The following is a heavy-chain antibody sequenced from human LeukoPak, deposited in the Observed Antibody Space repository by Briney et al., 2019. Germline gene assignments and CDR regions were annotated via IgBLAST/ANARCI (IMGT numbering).Heavy chain of an antibody. CDR3: ARRYLMAATPLDS. CDR2: ISGSGSSK. J-gene: IGHJ5*01. Sequence: GGSLRLSCAVSGFIFSDYYMTWIRQAPGKGLEWIAHISGSGSSKDYATSLRGRCSVSRENAENKLYLHITNVTVEDTAIYYCARRYLMAATPLDSWGKGTQVTVTS. D-gene: IGHD2-15*01. CDR1: GFIFSDYY. V-gene: IGHV3-11*01.